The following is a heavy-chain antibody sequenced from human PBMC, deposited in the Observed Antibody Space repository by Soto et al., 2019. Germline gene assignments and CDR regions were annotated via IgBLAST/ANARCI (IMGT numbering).Heavy chain of an antibody. CDR3: AKDKTGTTFYYGMDV. Sequence: QVQLVESGGGVVQPGRSLRLSCAASGFTFSSYGMHWVRQAPGKGLEWVAVISYDGSNKYYADSVKGRFTISRDNSKNTLYLQMNSLSAEDTAVYYCAKDKTGTTFYYGMDVWGQGTTVTVSS. CDR2: ISYDGSNK. J-gene: IGHJ6*02. D-gene: IGHD1-7*01. CDR1: GFTFSSYG. V-gene: IGHV3-30*18.